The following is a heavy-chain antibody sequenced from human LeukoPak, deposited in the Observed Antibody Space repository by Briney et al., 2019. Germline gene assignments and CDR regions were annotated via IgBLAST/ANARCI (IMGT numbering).Heavy chain of an antibody. Sequence: NTSETLSLTCTVSGGSISSSSYYWGWIRQPPGKGLEWIGSIYYSGSTYYNPSLKSRVTISVDTSKNQFSLKLSSVTAADTAVYYCARHSSGSFDYWGQGTLVSVSS. CDR3: ARHSSGSFDY. D-gene: IGHD1-26*01. J-gene: IGHJ4*02. CDR2: IYYSGST. CDR1: GGSISSSSYY. V-gene: IGHV4-39*01.